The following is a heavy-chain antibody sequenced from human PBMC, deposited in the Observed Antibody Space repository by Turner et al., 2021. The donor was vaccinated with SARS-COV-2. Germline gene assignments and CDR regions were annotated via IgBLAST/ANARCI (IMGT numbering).Heavy chain of an antibody. CDR2: VYYSGTT. CDR1: GGSISSVSYY. V-gene: IGHV4-39*01. J-gene: IGHJ6*02. Sequence: QLQLQESGPGLVKPSEPLSLTCTVSGGSISSVSYYWGWIRQPPGKGLEWIVNVYYSGTTYYNPSLKSRVTISVDTSKNQFSLKLTSVTAADTSVYYCARRLLSPLGGMDVWGQGTTVTVSS. CDR3: ARRLLSPLGGMDV. D-gene: IGHD3-10*01.